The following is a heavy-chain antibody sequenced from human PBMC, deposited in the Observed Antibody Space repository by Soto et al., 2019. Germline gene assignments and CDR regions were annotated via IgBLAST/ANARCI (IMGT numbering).Heavy chain of an antibody. J-gene: IGHJ3*02. CDR2: IYYSGST. CDR1: GGSISSGGYY. CDR3: ARELLRFLEGPVPDAFDI. V-gene: IGHV4-31*03. D-gene: IGHD3-3*01. Sequence: SETLSLTCTVSGGSISSGGYYWSWIRQHPGKGLEWIGYIYYSGSTYYNPSLKSRVTISVDTSKNQFSLKLSSVTAADTAVYHCARELLRFLEGPVPDAFDIWGQGTMVTVSS.